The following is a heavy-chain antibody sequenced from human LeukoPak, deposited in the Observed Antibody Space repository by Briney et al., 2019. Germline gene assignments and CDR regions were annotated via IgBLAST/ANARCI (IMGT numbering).Heavy chain of an antibody. Sequence: PGRSLRLSCAASGFTFSSYGMHWVRQAPGKGLEWVAVIWYDGSNKYYADSVKGRFTISRDNSKNTLYLQMNSLRAEDTAVYYCAKDYRGDGTSCADYWGQGTLVTVSS. J-gene: IGHJ4*02. CDR1: GFTFSSYG. V-gene: IGHV3-33*06. CDR3: AKDYRGDGTSCADY. D-gene: IGHD2-2*01. CDR2: IWYDGSNK.